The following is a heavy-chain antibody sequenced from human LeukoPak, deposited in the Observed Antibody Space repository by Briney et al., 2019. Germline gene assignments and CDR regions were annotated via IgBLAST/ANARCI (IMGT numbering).Heavy chain of an antibody. CDR1: GGSFSGYY. CDR2: INHSGST. V-gene: IGHV4-34*01. J-gene: IGHJ5*02. Sequence: PSETLSLTCAVYGGSFSGYYWSWIRQPPGKGLEWVGEINHSGSTNYNPSLKSRVTISVDTSKNQFSLKLSSVTAVDTAVYYCARHVAFGEPADWFDPWGQGTLVTVSS. CDR3: ARHVAFGEPADWFDP. D-gene: IGHD3-10*01.